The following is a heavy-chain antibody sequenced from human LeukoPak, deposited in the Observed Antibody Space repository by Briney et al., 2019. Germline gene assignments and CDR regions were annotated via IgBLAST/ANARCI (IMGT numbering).Heavy chain of an antibody. D-gene: IGHD3-22*01. J-gene: IGHJ4*02. CDR1: GFTFDDYG. CDR2: INWNGGST. CDR3: ARALWGNSGYYDPFDY. V-gene: IGHV3-20*04. Sequence: GGSLRLSCAASGFTFDDYGMSWVRQAPGKGLEWVSGINWNGGSTGYADSVKGRFTISRDNAKNSLYLQMNSLRAEDTALYYCARALWGNSGYYDPFDYWGQGTLVTVSS.